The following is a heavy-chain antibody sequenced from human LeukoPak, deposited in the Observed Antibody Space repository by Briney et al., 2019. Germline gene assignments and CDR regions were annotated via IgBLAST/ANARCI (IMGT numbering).Heavy chain of an antibody. V-gene: IGHV4-38-2*01. CDR3: ARYCSSTSCYDAFDI. D-gene: IGHD2-2*01. CDR2: IYHTGSA. CDR1: GYSFTSGHY. Sequence: PSETLSLTCSVSGYSFTSGHYWGWIRQPPGKGLEWIANIYHTGSAHYNPSLKSRVTMSVDTSKNQFSLKLSSVTAADTAVYYCARYCSSTSCYDAFDIWGQGTMVTVSS. J-gene: IGHJ3*02.